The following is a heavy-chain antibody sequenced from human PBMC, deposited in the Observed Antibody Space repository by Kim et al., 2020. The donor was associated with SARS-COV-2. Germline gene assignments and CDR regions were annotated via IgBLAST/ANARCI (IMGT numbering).Heavy chain of an antibody. CDR1: GFTFSSYG. J-gene: IGHJ4*02. V-gene: IGHV3-33*01. Sequence: GGSLRLSCAASGFTFSSYGMHWVRQAPGKGLEWVAVIWYDGSNKYYADSVKGRFTISRDNSKNTLYLQMNSLRAEDTAVYYCARDQGRYGSGSYYMFDYWGQGTLVTVSS. D-gene: IGHD3-10*01. CDR2: IWYDGSNK. CDR3: ARDQGRYGSGSYYMFDY.